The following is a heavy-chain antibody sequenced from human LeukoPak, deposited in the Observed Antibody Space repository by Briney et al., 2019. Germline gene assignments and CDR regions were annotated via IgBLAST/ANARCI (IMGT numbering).Heavy chain of an antibody. CDR3: ASGGYCSSTSCYKYAFDI. CDR2: IYYSGST. V-gene: IGHV4-59*01. J-gene: IGHJ3*02. CDR1: GGSISSYY. Sequence: SETLSLTCTVSGGSISSYYWSWIRQPPGKGLEWIGYIYYSGSTNYNPSLKSRVTISVDTSKNQFSLKLSSVTAADTAVYYCASGGYCSSTSCYKYAFDIWAKGQWSPSLQ. D-gene: IGHD2-2*02.